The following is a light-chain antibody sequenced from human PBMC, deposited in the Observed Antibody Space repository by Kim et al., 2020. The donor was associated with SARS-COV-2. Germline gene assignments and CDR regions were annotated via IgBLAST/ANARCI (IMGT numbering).Light chain of an antibody. Sequence: QSALTQPASVSGSPGQSVAISCTGTSGDVGCYEFVSWYQQHPGKAPKLIIFEFNRRPSGVSNRFSGSKSGNTASLTISGLQPEDEADYYCSSYDCSNTYVFGAGTKVTVL. J-gene: IGLJ1*01. CDR3: SSYDCSNTYV. CDR2: EFN. V-gene: IGLV2-14*01. CDR1: SGDVGCYEF.